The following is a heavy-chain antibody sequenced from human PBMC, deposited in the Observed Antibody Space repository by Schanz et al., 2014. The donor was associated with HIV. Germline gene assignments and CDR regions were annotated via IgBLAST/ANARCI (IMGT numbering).Heavy chain of an antibody. V-gene: IGHV3-23*01. Sequence: EVQLLESGGGLVQPGGSRRLSCAASGFTFSNYAMSWVRQAPGKGLEWVSAITGSSAHTYYADSVKGRFTISRDNSKNTLYLQMNSLRAEDTAVYYCTTVRSGWFLGVFDIWGQGTMVTVSS. CDR2: ITGSSAHT. CDR3: TTVRSGWFLGVFDI. CDR1: GFTFSNYA. J-gene: IGHJ3*02. D-gene: IGHD6-19*01.